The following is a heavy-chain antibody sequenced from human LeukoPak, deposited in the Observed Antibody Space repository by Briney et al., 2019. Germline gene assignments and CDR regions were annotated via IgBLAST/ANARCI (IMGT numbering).Heavy chain of an antibody. CDR3: AKRGVVIRVILVGFHKEAYYFDS. Sequence: GGSLRLSCAASGFTFTDYSMSWVRQAPGKGLEWVAGMSDSGGRTNYADSVKGRFTISRDNPKNTLYLQMNSLRAEDTAVYFCAKRGVVIRVILVGFHKEAYYFDSWGQGALVTVSS. D-gene: IGHD3-22*01. CDR1: GFTFTDYS. V-gene: IGHV3-23*01. CDR2: MSDSGGRT. J-gene: IGHJ4*02.